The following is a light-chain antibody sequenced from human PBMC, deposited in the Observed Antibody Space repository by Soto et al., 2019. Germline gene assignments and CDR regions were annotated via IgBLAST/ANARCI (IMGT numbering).Light chain of an antibody. V-gene: IGLV2-11*01. CDR2: DVS. CDR1: SSDVGGYNY. J-gene: IGLJ1*01. Sequence: QSALTQPRSVSGSPGQSVTISCTGTSSDVGGYNYVSWYQQHPGKAPKLMIYDVSKRPSGVPDRFSGSKSGNTASLTISGLPAEDEADYYCCSYAGSYTFVVFGTGTKVTVL. CDR3: CSYAGSYTFVV.